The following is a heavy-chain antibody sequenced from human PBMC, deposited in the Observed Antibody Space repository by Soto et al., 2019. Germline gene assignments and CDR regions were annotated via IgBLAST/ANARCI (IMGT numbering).Heavy chain of an antibody. CDR1: GDSISNSGYY. Sequence: PSETLSLTCTVSGDSISNSGYYWGWIRQPPGKGLEWIGNVYYTGITYYNPSLKSRVTTSVDTSKNQFSLNLSSVTAADTAVYYCARQRSNSANFDYWGQGTLVTVSS. V-gene: IGHV4-39*01. CDR2: VYYTGIT. CDR3: ARQRSNSANFDY. J-gene: IGHJ4*02. D-gene: IGHD6-6*01.